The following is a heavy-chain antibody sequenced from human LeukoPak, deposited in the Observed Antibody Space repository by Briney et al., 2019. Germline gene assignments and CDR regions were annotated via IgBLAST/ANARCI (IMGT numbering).Heavy chain of an antibody. Sequence: GGSLRLSCAASGLIDSSNYVSWVRQAPGKGLEWVSALYSGGSIYYADSVKGRFTISRDNSYNMLYLQMNSLRAEDTAVYNCARDASRVLYYFDHWGQGTLVTVSS. V-gene: IGHV3-53*01. CDR1: GLIDSSNY. CDR2: LYSGGSI. J-gene: IGHJ4*01. CDR3: ARDASRVLYYFDH. D-gene: IGHD4/OR15-4a*01.